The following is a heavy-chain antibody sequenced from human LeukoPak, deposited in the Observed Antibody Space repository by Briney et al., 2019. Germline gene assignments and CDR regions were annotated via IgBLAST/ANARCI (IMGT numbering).Heavy chain of an antibody. CDR2: IYTSGST. CDR1: GGSISSYY. J-gene: IGHJ6*02. V-gene: IGHV4-4*07. Sequence: SETLSLTCTVSGGSISSYYWSWIRQPPGKGLEWIGRIYTSGSTNFNPSLKSRVTMSVDTSKNQFSLKLSSVTAADTAVYYCAKDSSGWYADHYYGMDVWGQGTLVTVSS. D-gene: IGHD6-19*01. CDR3: AKDSSGWYADHYYGMDV.